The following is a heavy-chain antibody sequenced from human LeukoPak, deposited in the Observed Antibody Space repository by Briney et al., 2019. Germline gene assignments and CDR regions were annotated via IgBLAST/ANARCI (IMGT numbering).Heavy chain of an antibody. CDR3: AIYSIAEYYYYYYMDV. Sequence: GGSLRLSCAASGFTVSSYGMHWVRQAPGKGLEWVAFIRYDGSNKYYADSVKGRFTISRDNSKNTLYLQINSLRAEDTAVYYCAIYSIAEYYYYYYMDVWGKGTTVTVSS. D-gene: IGHD4-11*01. V-gene: IGHV3-30*02. J-gene: IGHJ6*03. CDR2: IRYDGSNK. CDR1: GFTVSSYG.